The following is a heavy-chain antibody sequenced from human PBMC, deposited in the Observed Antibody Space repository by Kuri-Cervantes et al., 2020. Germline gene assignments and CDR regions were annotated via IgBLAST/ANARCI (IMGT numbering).Heavy chain of an antibody. CDR2: IYTSGST. J-gene: IGHJ5*02. Sequence: GSLRLSCAVYGGSFSGYYWSWIRQPAGKGLEWIGRIYTSGSTNYNPSLKSRVTMSVDTSKNQFSLKLSSVTAADTAVYYCARLKVGEKYGDYVGWFDPWGQGTLVTVSS. V-gene: IGHV4-59*10. CDR3: ARLKVGEKYGDYVGWFDP. CDR1: GGSFSGYY. D-gene: IGHD4-17*01.